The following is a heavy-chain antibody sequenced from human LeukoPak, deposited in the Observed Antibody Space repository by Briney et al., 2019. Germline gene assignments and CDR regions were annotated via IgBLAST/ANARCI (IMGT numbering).Heavy chain of an antibody. Sequence: GGSLRLCCAASGFTFSSHAMSWGRQAPGKGLEWVSIISGSGGSTYNADSVKGRFTISRDNSKNTLYLQMNSLRAEDTAVYYCAKAGDAWGYNSPLGGRFDYWGQGTLVTVSS. D-gene: IGHD5-24*01. V-gene: IGHV3-23*01. CDR2: ISGSGGST. CDR1: GFTFSSHA. CDR3: AKAGDAWGYNSPLGGRFDY. J-gene: IGHJ4*02.